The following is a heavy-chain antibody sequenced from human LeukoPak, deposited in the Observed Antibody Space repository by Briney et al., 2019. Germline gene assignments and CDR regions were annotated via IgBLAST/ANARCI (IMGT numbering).Heavy chain of an antibody. J-gene: IGHJ5*02. Sequence: GSLRLSCAASGFTFSSYAMHWVRLAPGKGLEWVAVISYDGSNKYYADSVKGRFTISRDNSKNTLYLQMNSLRAEDTAVYYCARCMRGVLDPWGQGTLVTVSS. CDR2: ISYDGSNK. V-gene: IGHV3-30-3*01. CDR3: ARCMRGVLDP. CDR1: GFTFSSYA. D-gene: IGHD3-10*01.